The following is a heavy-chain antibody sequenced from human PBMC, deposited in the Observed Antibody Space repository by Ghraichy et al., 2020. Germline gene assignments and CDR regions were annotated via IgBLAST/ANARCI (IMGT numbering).Heavy chain of an antibody. Sequence: SETLSLTCSVSGGSRWTYYWSWIRQAPEKRPEWIGHIYNSGSTNYNPSLKSRVRMSIDTSKKEISLTVTSVTGADTAIYYCATNTSSSVGFDLWGQGTLVTVSS. J-gene: IGHJ3*01. CDR2: IYNSGST. CDR1: GGSRWTYY. V-gene: IGHV4-59*12. D-gene: IGHD6-6*01. CDR3: ATNTSSSVGFDL.